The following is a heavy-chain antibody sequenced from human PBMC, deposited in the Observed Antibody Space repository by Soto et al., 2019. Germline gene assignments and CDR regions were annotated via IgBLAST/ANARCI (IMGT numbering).Heavy chain of an antibody. J-gene: IGHJ3*02. CDR1: GFTFSSHW. V-gene: IGHV3-74*01. Sequence: GGSLRLSCAASGFTFSSHWMHWVRQVPGQGLVWVSRTKTDGSTSYADSVKGRFTISRDNAKNTLYLQMNSLRAEDTAVYYCARDMRAVPWYGGVSSAFDIWGQGTMVTVSS. CDR3: ARDMRAVPWYGGVSSAFDI. CDR2: TKTDGST. D-gene: IGHD3-10*01.